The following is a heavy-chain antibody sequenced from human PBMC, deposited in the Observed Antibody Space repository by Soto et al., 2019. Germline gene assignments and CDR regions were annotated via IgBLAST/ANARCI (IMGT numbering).Heavy chain of an antibody. V-gene: IGHV4-39*01. CDR2: IYYSGST. CDR3: APPSRYYDFWSGYPLNWFDP. CDR1: GGSISSSSYY. D-gene: IGHD3-3*01. J-gene: IGHJ5*02. Sequence: PSETLSLTCTVSGGSISSSSYYWGWIRQPPGKGLEWIGSIYYSGSTYYNPSLKSRVTISVDTSKNQFSLKLSSVTAADTAVYYCAPPSRYYDFWSGYPLNWFDPWGQGTLVTVSS.